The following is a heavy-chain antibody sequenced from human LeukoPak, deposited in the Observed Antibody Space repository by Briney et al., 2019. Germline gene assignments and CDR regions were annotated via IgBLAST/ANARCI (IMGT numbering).Heavy chain of an antibody. CDR3: ARVPIAAAPYYFDY. CDR1: GGSISSSSYY. D-gene: IGHD6-13*01. Sequence: PSETLSLTCTVSGGSISSSSYYWGWIRQPPGKGLEWIGSIYYSGSTYYNPSLKSRVTISVDTSKNQFSLKLSSVTAADTAVYYCARVPIAAAPYYFDYWGQGTLVTVSS. J-gene: IGHJ4*02. V-gene: IGHV4-39*07. CDR2: IYYSGST.